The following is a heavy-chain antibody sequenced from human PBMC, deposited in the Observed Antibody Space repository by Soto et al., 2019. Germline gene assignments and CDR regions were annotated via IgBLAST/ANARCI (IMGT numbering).Heavy chain of an antibody. CDR2: VHDTEYP. CDR1: GASVSSSRHY. D-gene: IGHD3-16*01. Sequence: QVQLQGSGPGLVRPSETLSLACTVSGASVSSSRHYWGWVRQPPGEGLEYIGYVHDTEYPKYNPSLKSRVAISMDTSKNQFSLRLTSVTAADTAVYYCASDHGTSLISDWGQGILVTVSS. J-gene: IGHJ4*02. CDR3: ASDHGTSLISD. V-gene: IGHV4-61*01.